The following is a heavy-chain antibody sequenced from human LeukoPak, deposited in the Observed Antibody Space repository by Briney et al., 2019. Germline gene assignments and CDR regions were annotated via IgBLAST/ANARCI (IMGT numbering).Heavy chain of an antibody. D-gene: IGHD3-22*01. V-gene: IGHV4-61*01. CDR3: VTYYFDSSGPKKNY. J-gene: IGHJ4*02. Sequence: SETLSLTCTVSGGSVSSGSYYWSWIRQPPGKGLEWIGYIYYSGSTYYNPSLKSRVTISVDTSKNQFSLKLSSVTAADTAVYYCVTYYFDSSGPKKNYWGQGTLVTVSS. CDR1: GGSVSSGSYY. CDR2: IYYSGST.